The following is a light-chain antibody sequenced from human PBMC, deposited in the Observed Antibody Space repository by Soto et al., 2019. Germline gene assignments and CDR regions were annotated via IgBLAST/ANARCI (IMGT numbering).Light chain of an antibody. J-gene: IGKJ2*01. Sequence: DMEMTQSPATLSVSPGERATISCRASQNLSRNLAWYQQQPGQAPRLLIFYASTRATGIPARFSGSGSGTDFTLTISSLQSEDFAVYYCQQYDKGPRTFGQGTKLEIK. V-gene: IGKV3-15*01. CDR3: QQYDKGPRT. CDR2: YAS. CDR1: QNLSRN.